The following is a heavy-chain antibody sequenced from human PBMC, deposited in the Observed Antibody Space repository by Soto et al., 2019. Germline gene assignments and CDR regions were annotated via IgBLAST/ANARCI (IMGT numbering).Heavy chain of an antibody. D-gene: IGHD6-13*01. CDR2: ISESGTTI. Sequence: EVQLVESGAGLVQPGGSLRLSSVTSEFTFSSFEMNWVRKAPGKGLEWVSYISESGTTIYYRDSVKGRFTISRDNAKKSLYLQMNSLRAEDTAVYYCVRFGGAAAGPGDYWGQGTLVTVSS. V-gene: IGHV3-48*03. CDR1: EFTFSSFE. CDR3: VRFGGAAAGPGDY. J-gene: IGHJ4*02.